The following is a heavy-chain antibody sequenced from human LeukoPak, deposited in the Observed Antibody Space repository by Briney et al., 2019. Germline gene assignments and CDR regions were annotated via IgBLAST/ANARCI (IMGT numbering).Heavy chain of an antibody. V-gene: IGHV4-59*01. J-gene: IGHJ4*02. Sequence: PSETLSLTCTVSGGSISSYYWSWIRQPPGKGLEWIGYIYYSGSTNYNPSLKSRVTISVDTSKNQFSLKLSSVTAADTAVYYCARDSYEWELPSYYYFDYWGQGTLVTVSS. D-gene: IGHD1-26*01. CDR2: IYYSGST. CDR3: ARDSYEWELPSYYYFDY. CDR1: GGSISSYY.